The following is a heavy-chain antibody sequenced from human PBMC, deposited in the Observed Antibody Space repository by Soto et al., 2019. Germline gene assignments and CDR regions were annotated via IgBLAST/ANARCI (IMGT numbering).Heavy chain of an antibody. CDR2: IIPIFGTA. J-gene: IGHJ6*02. CDR3: ARHYDFWSGYYNYYYGMDV. Sequence: SVKVSCKASGGTFSSYAISWVRQAPGQGLEWMGGIIPIFGTANYAQKFQGRVTITADKSTSTAYMELGSLRSEDTAVYYCARHYDFWSGYYNYYYGMDVWGQGTTVTVSS. D-gene: IGHD3-3*01. V-gene: IGHV1-69*06. CDR1: GGTFSSYA.